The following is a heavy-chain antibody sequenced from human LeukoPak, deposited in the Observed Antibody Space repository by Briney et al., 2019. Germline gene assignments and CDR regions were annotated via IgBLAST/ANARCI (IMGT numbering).Heavy chain of an antibody. CDR1: GFTFSNYA. CDR2: VSGNGGAT. CDR3: ARDHPAAYYYGMDV. Sequence: GGSLRLSCAASGFTFSNYAMSWVRQAPGKGLEWVSSVSGNGGATYYADSVKGRFTISRDNSKNTLYLQMNSLRAEDTAVYYCARDHPAAYYYGMDVWGQGTTVTVSS. D-gene: IGHD2-2*01. J-gene: IGHJ6*02. V-gene: IGHV3-23*01.